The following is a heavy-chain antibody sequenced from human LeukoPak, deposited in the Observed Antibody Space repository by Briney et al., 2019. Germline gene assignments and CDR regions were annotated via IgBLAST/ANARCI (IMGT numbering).Heavy chain of an antibody. V-gene: IGHV5-10-1*01. CDR2: IDPSDSYT. Sequence: GESLKISCKGSGYSFTSYWISWVRQMPGKGLEWMGRIDPSDSYTNYSPSFQGHVTISADKSISTAYLQWSSLKASDTAMYYCARHAGGYSSSWYITPIDYWGQGTLVTVSS. J-gene: IGHJ4*02. CDR1: GYSFTSYW. CDR3: ARHAGGYSSSWYITPIDY. D-gene: IGHD6-13*01.